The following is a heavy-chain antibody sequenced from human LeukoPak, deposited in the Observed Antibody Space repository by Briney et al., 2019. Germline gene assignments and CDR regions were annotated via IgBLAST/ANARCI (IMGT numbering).Heavy chain of an antibody. D-gene: IGHD3-22*01. V-gene: IGHV4-61*08. J-gene: IGHJ6*02. CDR3: ARGGSSGYYYVPTYYYYGMDV. Sequence: SETLSLTCTVSGGSISSGGYYWSWIRQHPGKGLEWIGYIYYSGSTNYNPSLKSRVTISVDTSKNQFSLKLSSVTAADTAVYYCARGGSSGYYYVPTYYYYGMDVWGQGTTVTVSS. CDR2: IYYSGST. CDR1: GGSISSGGYY.